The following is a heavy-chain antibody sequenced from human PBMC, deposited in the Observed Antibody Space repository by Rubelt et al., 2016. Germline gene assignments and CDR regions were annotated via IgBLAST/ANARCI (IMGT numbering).Heavy chain of an antibody. D-gene: IGHD3-22*01. CDR2: INPHSGGK. CDR1: GYTLTELS. V-gene: IGHV1-2*06. CDR3: TSRSSGLSYFDY. J-gene: IGHJ4*02. Sequence: QVQLVQSGAEVKKPGASVKVSCKVSGYTLTELSMHWVRQAPGKGLEWMGRINPHSGGKNYAMKFQGRVTRTRDTSIRTAYMELSRLRSADTAVYYCTSRSSGLSYFDYWGQGTLVTVSS.